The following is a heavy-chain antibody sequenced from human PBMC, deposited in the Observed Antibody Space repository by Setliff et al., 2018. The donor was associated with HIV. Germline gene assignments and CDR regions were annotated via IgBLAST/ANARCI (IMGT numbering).Heavy chain of an antibody. CDR2: INHDRTT. J-gene: IGHJ6*03. D-gene: IGHD3-3*01. Sequence: PETLSLTCPVYGGSFSGFCWSWIRQPPGKGLEWIGEINHDRTTNYNPSIKSRATISVDTSKKQCSLTLNSVTAADTAVYYCARGSRQLTIFGVVFKTNYYFMDVWGKGTAVTVSS. CDR3: ARGSRQLTIFGVVFKTNYYFMDV. CDR1: GGSFSGFC. V-gene: IGHV4-34*01.